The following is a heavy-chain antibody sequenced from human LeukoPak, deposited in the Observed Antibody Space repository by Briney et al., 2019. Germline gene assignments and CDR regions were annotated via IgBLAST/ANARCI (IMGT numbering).Heavy chain of an antibody. CDR2: LYTSGNT. D-gene: IGHD4-17*01. J-gene: IGHJ4*02. V-gene: IGHV4-61*02. Sequence: PSQTLSLTCTVSGDSISSGIYYWGWIRQPAGKGLEWIGRLYTSGNTRYNPSLKSRVTISKDTSKNQFSLELKSVTAADTAVYYCARHGVGYDYGDVFDYWGQGTLVTVSS. CDR3: ARHGVGYDYGDVFDY. CDR1: GDSISSGIYY.